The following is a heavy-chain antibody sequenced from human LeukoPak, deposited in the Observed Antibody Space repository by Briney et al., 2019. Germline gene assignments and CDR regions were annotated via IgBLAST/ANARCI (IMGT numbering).Heavy chain of an antibody. CDR1: GGSISSGGYY. Sequence: SETLSLTCTVSGGSISSGGYYWSWIRQHPGKGLEWIGYIYYSGSTYYNPSLKSRVTISVDTSKNQFSLKLSSVTAADTAVYYCARVLRVREGNTYGMDVWGQGTTVTVSS. CDR3: ARVLRVREGNTYGMDV. CDR2: IYYSGST. D-gene: IGHD3-10*01. V-gene: IGHV4-31*03. J-gene: IGHJ6*02.